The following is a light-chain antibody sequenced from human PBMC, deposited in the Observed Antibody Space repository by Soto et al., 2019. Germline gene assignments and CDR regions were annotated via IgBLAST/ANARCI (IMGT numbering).Light chain of an antibody. J-gene: IGKJ2*02. CDR3: QQYKNWLRGT. CDR2: GPS. V-gene: IGKV3-15*01. Sequence: EIVMTQSPATLSVSPGESATLSCRASQSIGITVAWYQQKPGQAPRLLIYGPSTRVTGIPARFSGSGSGTEFTLTISSLQSEDFAIYYCQQYKNWLRGTFGQGTKLEIK. CDR1: QSIGIT.